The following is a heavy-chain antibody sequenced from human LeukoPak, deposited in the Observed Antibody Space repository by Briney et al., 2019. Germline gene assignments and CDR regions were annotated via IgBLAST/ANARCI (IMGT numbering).Heavy chain of an antibody. J-gene: IGHJ2*01. D-gene: IGHD2-15*01. CDR1: GFTFSDYY. CDR3: ARFLRVVAAKQWYFDL. V-gene: IGHV3-11*04. Sequence: GGSLRLSCAASGFTFSDYYMSWIRQAPGKGLEWISYISSSGSTIYYADSVKGRFTISRDNAKKSLYLQMNSLRAEDTAVYYCARFLRVVAAKQWYFDLWGRGTLVTVSS. CDR2: ISSSGSTI.